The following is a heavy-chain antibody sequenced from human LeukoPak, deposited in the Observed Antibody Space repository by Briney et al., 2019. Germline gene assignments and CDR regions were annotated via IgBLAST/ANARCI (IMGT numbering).Heavy chain of an antibody. J-gene: IGHJ3*02. V-gene: IGHV4-59*12. CDR1: GGSISSYY. Sequence: SETLSLTCTVSGGSISSYYWSWIRQPPGKGLEWIGYIYYSGSTNYNPSLKSRVTISVDTSKNQFSLKLSSVTAADTAVYYCATSEYSSSWYAKIDAFDIWGQGTMVTVSS. CDR3: ATSEYSSSWYAKIDAFDI. D-gene: IGHD6-13*01. CDR2: IYYSGST.